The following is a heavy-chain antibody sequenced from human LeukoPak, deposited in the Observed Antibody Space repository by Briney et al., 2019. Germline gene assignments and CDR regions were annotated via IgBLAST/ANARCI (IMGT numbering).Heavy chain of an antibody. J-gene: IGHJ4*02. CDR2: IYPGDSDT. D-gene: IGHD5-24*01. CDR1: EYCITSYL. Sequence: GASLKISSKCSEYCITSYLICWLRQIPEKRLEWMGIIYPGDSDTRYSPSFQGQVTISADKSISTAYLQWSSLKASDTAMYYCARRGDGYIMPDYWGQGTLVTVSS. V-gene: IGHV5-51*01. CDR3: ARRGDGYIMPDY.